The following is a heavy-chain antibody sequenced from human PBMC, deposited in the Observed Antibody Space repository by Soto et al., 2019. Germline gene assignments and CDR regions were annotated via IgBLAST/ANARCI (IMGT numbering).Heavy chain of an antibody. J-gene: IGHJ4*02. CDR3: ARDEHDSSGYYYDY. D-gene: IGHD3-22*01. CDR1: GYTFTGYY. V-gene: IGHV1-2*04. Sequence: ASVKVSCKASGYTFTGYYMHWVRQAPGQGLEWMGWINPNSGGTNYAQKFQGWVTMTRDTSISTAYMELSRLRSDDTAVYYCARDEHDSSGYYYDYWGQGTPVTVSS. CDR2: INPNSGGT.